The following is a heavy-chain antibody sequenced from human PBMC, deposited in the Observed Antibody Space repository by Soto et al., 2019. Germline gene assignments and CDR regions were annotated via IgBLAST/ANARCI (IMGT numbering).Heavy chain of an antibody. CDR3: ARPYYDSSGYSFQYYFDY. CDR2: ISSSSSYI. CDR1: GFTFSSYS. J-gene: IGHJ4*02. V-gene: IGHV3-21*01. Sequence: GGSLRLSCAASGFTFSSYSMNWVRQAPGKGLEWVSSISSSSSYIYYADSVKGRFTISRDNSKNTLYLQMNSLRAEDTAVYYCARPYYDSSGYSFQYYFDYWGQGTLVTVSS. D-gene: IGHD3-22*01.